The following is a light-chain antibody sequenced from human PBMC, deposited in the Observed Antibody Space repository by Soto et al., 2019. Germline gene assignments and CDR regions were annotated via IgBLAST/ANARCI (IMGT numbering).Light chain of an antibody. CDR3: QQYDNYKPLT. CDR1: QRISSW. J-gene: IGKJ4*01. CDR2: DAS. V-gene: IGKV1-5*01. Sequence: DIQMTQSPSTLSASVGDRVTITCRASQRISSWLAWYQQKPGKAPKLLIFDASSLESGTPSRFSGRRSGTQFTLSINGLQPVDFAIYYCQQYDNYKPLTFGGGTKVDIK.